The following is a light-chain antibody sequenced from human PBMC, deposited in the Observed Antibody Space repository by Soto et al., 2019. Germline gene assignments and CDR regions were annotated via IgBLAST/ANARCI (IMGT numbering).Light chain of an antibody. V-gene: IGLV2-11*01. Sequence: QSALTQPRSVSGSPGQSVTISCTGTSSDVGGYNYVSWYQQHPGKAPKLMIYDVSKRPSGVPDRFSGSKSGNTASLTISGPQAEDGADYYCSSYAGSSPLVFGGGTKLTAL. CDR1: SSDVGGYNY. CDR2: DVS. CDR3: SSYAGSSPLV. J-gene: IGLJ2*01.